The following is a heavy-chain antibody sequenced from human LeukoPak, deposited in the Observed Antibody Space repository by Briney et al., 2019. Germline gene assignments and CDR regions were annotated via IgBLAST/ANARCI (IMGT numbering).Heavy chain of an antibody. V-gene: IGHV4-30-4*01. D-gene: IGHD3-3*01. CDR3: ARAAAYYDFWSGYGFDY. CDR2: IYYSGST. Sequence: PSQTLSLTCTVSGGSISSGDYYWSWIRQPPGKGLEWIGCIYYSGSTYYNPSLKSRVTISVDTSKNQFSLKLSSVTAADTAVYYCARAAAYYDFWSGYGFDYWGQGTLVTVSS. CDR1: GGSISSGDYY. J-gene: IGHJ4*02.